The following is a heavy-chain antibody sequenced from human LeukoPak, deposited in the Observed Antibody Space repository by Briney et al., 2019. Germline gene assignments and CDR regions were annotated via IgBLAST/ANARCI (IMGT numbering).Heavy chain of an antibody. V-gene: IGHV3-23*01. Sequence: GGSLRLSCAASGFTFSSYAMSWVRQAPGKGLEWVSAISGSGGSTYYADSVKGRFTISRDNSKNTLYLQMNSLRAEDTAVYYCAKSFPRSRGPKTRPVYYYYYMDVWGKGTTVTVSS. D-gene: IGHD6-19*01. CDR1: GFTFSSYA. CDR2: ISGSGGST. CDR3: AKSFPRSRGPKTRPVYYYYYMDV. J-gene: IGHJ6*03.